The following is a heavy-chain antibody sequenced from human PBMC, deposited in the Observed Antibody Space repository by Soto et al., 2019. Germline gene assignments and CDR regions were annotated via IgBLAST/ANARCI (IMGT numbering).Heavy chain of an antibody. J-gene: IGHJ4*02. CDR1: GFSFSNYS. Sequence: SGGSLRLSCVASGFSFSNYSMNWVRQAPGKGLEWVSYITDSSDTVHYADSVRGRFTISRDNAESSLYLQLNSLRDEDTAVYFCARDFGHGYYLDYWGRGTLVTVSS. CDR2: ITDSSDTV. CDR3: ARDFGHGYYLDY. V-gene: IGHV3-48*02. D-gene: IGHD3-3*01.